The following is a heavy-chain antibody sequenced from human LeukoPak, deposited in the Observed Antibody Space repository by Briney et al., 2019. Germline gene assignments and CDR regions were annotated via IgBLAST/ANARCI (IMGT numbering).Heavy chain of an antibody. CDR2: ISSSSSYI. CDR1: GFTFSSYS. D-gene: IGHD6-6*01. CDR3: AKGKYSSSSSGFDY. V-gene: IGHV3-21*04. J-gene: IGHJ4*02. Sequence: GGSLRLSCAASGFTFSSYSMNWVRQAPGKGLEWVSSISSSSSYIYYADSVKGRFTISRDNAKNSLYLQMNSLRVEDMALYYCAKGKYSSSSSGFDYWGQGTLVTVSS.